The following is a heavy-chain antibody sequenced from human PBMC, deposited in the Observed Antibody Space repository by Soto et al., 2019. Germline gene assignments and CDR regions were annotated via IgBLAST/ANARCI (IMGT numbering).Heavy chain of an antibody. Sequence: QVQLVQSGAEVKKPGASVKVSCKASGYTFTSYGISWVRQAPGQGLEWMGWISAYNGNTNYAQKLQGRVTMTTDTSTSTADLELRSLRADDTAVYYCAGGRGSSGWYSGDAFDIWGQGTMVTVSS. CDR2: ISAYNGNT. CDR1: GYTFTSYG. CDR3: AGGRGSSGWYSGDAFDI. V-gene: IGHV1-18*01. J-gene: IGHJ3*02. D-gene: IGHD6-19*01.